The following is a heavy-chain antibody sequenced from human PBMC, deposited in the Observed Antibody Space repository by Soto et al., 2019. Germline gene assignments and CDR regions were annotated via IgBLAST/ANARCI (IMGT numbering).Heavy chain of an antibody. Sequence: GGSLRLSCAASGFTFSSYGMHWVRQAPGKGLEWVAVIWDDGSNKYYADSVKGRLTISRETSKNTLYLQMNSLRAEDTAVYYCARDRTPDTAMGGGYGIDVWGQGTTVTVSS. CDR1: GFTFSSYG. J-gene: IGHJ6*02. CDR2: IWDDGSNK. V-gene: IGHV3-33*01. D-gene: IGHD5-18*01. CDR3: ARDRTPDTAMGGGYGIDV.